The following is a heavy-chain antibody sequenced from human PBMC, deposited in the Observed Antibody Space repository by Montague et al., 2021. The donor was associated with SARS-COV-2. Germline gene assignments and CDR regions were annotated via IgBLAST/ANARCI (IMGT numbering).Heavy chain of an antibody. V-gene: IGHV4-59*01. J-gene: IGHJ6*02. CDR1: GGSISSYN. CDR3: AGLQGDGSLYGMDV. CDR2: IYYSGNT. Sequence: SETLSLTCTVSGGSISSYNWCWIRQPPGKGLERIGYIYYSGNTNYSPSLKRRVTMSVDASKSQFSLKLSPVTAADTAVYYCAGLQGDGSLYGMDVWGQGTTVTVSS. D-gene: IGHD5-24*01.